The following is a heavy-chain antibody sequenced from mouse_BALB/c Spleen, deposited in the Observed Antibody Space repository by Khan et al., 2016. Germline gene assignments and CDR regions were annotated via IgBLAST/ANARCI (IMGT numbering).Heavy chain of an antibody. Sequence: EVELVESGGGLVKPGGSLKLSCAVSGFTFSDFYMYWIRQTPEKRLEWVATISHGGRYTYYPDSIKGRFTISRDNARKNLYLQMTSLKSEDSAMYYCARAGNTYTYWCFDVWGAGTTFTVSS. CDR3: ARAGNTYTYWCFDV. CDR2: ISHGGRYT. CDR1: GFTFSDFY. D-gene: IGHD1-1*01. V-gene: IGHV5-4*02. J-gene: IGHJ1*01.